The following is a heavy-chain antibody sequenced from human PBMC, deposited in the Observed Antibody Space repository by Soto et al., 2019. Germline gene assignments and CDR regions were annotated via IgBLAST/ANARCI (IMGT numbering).Heavy chain of an antibody. CDR1: GFTFSNSW. Sequence: GGSLRLSCAASGFTFSNSWMNWVRQAPGKGLEWVGRIKSKTDGGTTDYAAPVKGRFTISRDDSKNTLYLQMNSLKTEDTAVYYCTTEIRYFDWLLQTDFDYWGQGTLVTVSS. D-gene: IGHD3-9*01. CDR3: TTEIRYFDWLLQTDFDY. V-gene: IGHV3-15*07. J-gene: IGHJ4*02. CDR2: IKSKTDGGTT.